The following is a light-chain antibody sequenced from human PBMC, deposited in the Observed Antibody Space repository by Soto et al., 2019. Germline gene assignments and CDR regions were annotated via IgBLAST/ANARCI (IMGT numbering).Light chain of an antibody. CDR3: QQRADWPIT. CDR2: DSS. V-gene: IGKV3-11*01. Sequence: EIVLTQSPGTLSLSPGERATLSCRASHSVSRTYLAWYQQKPGQAPRLLIYDSSNRATGIPARFSGSGSGTDFTLTISSLEPEDFALYYCQQRADWPITFGPGTKVDIK. J-gene: IGKJ3*01. CDR1: HSVSRTY.